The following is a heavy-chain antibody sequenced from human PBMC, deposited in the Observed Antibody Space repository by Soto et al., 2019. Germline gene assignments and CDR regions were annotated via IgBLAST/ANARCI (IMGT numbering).Heavy chain of an antibody. V-gene: IGHV4-30-2*01. D-gene: IGHD2-21*02. CDR3: ARVRRHYCGGDCYPPTPNWFDP. CDR1: GGSISSGGYF. J-gene: IGHJ5*02. CDR2: IYQSGST. Sequence: QLQLQESGSGLVKPSQTLSLTCAVSGGSISSGGYFWSWIRQPPGKGLEWSGYIYQSGSTYYNPSPTSLISKYVDRYKDQFSPKLSSEAAADTTVYYCARVRRHYCGGDCYPPTPNWFDPWGQGTLVTLSS.